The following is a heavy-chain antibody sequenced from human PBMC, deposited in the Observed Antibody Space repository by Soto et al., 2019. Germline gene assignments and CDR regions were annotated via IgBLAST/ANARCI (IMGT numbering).Heavy chain of an antibody. J-gene: IGHJ4*02. D-gene: IGHD3-22*01. Sequence: ASVKVSWNASGYTFTTYYLHWVRRAPRQDLEWMGWINPNSGMTNSAQKFQGRVTITRDTSITTAYMELRSLRSDDTAVYYCASEDSDSSGAHFDYWGQGTLVTVSS. CDR2: INPNSGMT. CDR1: GYTFTTYY. CDR3: ASEDSDSSGAHFDY. V-gene: IGHV1-2*02.